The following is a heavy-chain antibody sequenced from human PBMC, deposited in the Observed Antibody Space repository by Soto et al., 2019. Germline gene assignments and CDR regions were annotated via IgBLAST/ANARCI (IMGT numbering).Heavy chain of an antibody. Sequence: EVQLLESGGDLVQPGGSLRLSCAASGFSLSNYAVTWVRQAPGKGLEWVSGITGSADKTYYADSVKGRFIISRDNSKNTLYLQMNCLRAEDTALYYCARDCSSSSCSVWHYWGQGTLVTVSS. V-gene: IGHV3-23*01. D-gene: IGHD2-2*01. J-gene: IGHJ4*02. CDR2: ITGSADKT. CDR1: GFSLSNYA. CDR3: ARDCSSSSCSVWHY.